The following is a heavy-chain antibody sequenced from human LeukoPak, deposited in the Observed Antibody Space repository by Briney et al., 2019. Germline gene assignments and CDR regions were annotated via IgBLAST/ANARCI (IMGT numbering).Heavy chain of an antibody. CDR3: ARQGIAAAVPWFDP. J-gene: IGHJ5*02. CDR2: IYTSGST. D-gene: IGHD6-13*01. Sequence: SETLSLTCTVSGGSISSYYWSWIRQPAGKGLEWIGRIYTSGSTNYNPSLKSRVTMSVDTSKNQFSLKLSSVTAADTAVYYCARQGIAAAVPWFDPWGQGTLVTVSS. V-gene: IGHV4-4*07. CDR1: GGSISSYY.